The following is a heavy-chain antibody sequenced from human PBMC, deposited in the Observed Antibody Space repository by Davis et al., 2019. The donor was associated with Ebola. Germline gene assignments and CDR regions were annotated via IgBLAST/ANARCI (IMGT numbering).Heavy chain of an antibody. CDR2: ISGSGGST. CDR1: GFTFSSYA. J-gene: IGHJ6*02. V-gene: IGHV3-23*01. Sequence: GESLKISCAASGFTFSSYAMSWVRQAPGKGLEWVSAISGSGGSTYYADSVKGRFTISRDNSKNTLYLQMNSLRAEDTAVYYCARARITIFGVGNYGMDVWGQGTTVTVSS. CDR3: ARARITIFGVGNYGMDV. D-gene: IGHD3-3*01.